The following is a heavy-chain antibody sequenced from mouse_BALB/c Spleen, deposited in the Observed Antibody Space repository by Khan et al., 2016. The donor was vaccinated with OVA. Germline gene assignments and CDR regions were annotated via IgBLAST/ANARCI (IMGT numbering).Heavy chain of an antibody. V-gene: IGHV1-52*01. Sequence: QVQLKQSGAELVRPGASVKLSCEASGYTFTSYWMNWVKQSPEQGLEWIGRIDPYDSETHYNQNFKDKAILTVDKSFSTAYMQLSSLTSEDSAVYYCARNPFAYWGQGTLVTVSA. CDR3: ARNPFAY. J-gene: IGHJ3*01. CDR2: IDPYDSET. CDR1: GYTFTSYW.